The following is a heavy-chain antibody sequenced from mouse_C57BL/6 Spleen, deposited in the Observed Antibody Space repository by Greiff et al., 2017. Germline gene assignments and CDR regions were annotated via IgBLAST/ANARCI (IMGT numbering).Heavy chain of an antibody. J-gene: IGHJ1*03. CDR2: IDPSDSET. CDR1: GYTFTSYW. D-gene: IGHD2-5*01. CDR3: ARAYYSNRWYFDV. V-gene: IGHV1-52*01. Sequence: QVQLQQPGAELVRPGSSVKLSCKASGYTFTSYWMHWVKQRPIQGLEWIGNIDPSDSETHYNQKFKDKATLTVDKSSSTAYMQLSSLTSEDSAVYYCARAYYSNRWYFDVWGTGTTVTVSS.